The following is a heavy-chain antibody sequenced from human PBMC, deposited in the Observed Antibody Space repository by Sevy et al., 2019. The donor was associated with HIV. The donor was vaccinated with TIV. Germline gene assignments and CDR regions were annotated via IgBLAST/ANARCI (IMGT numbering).Heavy chain of an antibody. J-gene: IGHJ3*02. CDR3: ARFPPQRAFDI. Sequence: GESLKISCEAFGFAFSDYAMHWVRQVPGKGLAWMAVVSYDGSNTSYADSVKGRFTVSRDNSKNTLYLQMNSLRRDDTAVFYCARFPPQRAFDIWGQGTTVTVSS. CDR1: GFAFSDYA. V-gene: IGHV3-30-3*01. CDR2: VSYDGSNT.